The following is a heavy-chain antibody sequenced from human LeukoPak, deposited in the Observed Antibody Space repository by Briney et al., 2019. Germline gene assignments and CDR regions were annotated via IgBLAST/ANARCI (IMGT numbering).Heavy chain of an antibody. D-gene: IGHD4-17*01. CDR2: VSGSGTTT. Sequence: GGSLRLSCAASGFTPGFTFGNYAMSWVRQAPGKGLEWVSGVSGSGTTTYYADSVRGRFTISRDNSKNTLFLQMNSLRAEDTAVYFCAKKQTTTVTTLDYWGQGTLVTVSS. CDR3: AKKQTTTVTTLDY. CDR1: GFTPGFTFGNYA. J-gene: IGHJ4*02. V-gene: IGHV3-23*01.